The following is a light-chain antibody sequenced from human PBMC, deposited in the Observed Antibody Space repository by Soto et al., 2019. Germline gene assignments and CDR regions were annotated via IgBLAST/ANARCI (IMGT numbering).Light chain of an antibody. CDR2: EVR. CDR3: SSYTNSNTWV. J-gene: IGLJ3*02. Sequence: QSALTQPASVSGSPGQSITISCTGTSSDVGDYDYVSWYQQHPGKAPKLMIYEVRNRPSGVSNRFSGSKSGNTASLAISGLQAEDEANYYCSSYTNSNTWVFGRGTKLTVL. V-gene: IGLV2-14*01. CDR1: SSDVGDYDY.